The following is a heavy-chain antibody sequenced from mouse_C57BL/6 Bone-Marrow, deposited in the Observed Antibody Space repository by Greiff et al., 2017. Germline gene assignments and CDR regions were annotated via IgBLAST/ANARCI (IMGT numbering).Heavy chain of an antibody. CDR2: ISDGGSYT. CDR3: ARLNWDYAMDY. V-gene: IGHV5-4*01. Sequence: EVQGVESEGGLVKPGGSLKLSCAASGFTFSSYAMSWVRQTPEKRLEWVATISDGGSYTYYPDNVKGRFTISRDNAKNNLYLQMSHLKSEDTAMYYCARLNWDYAMDYWGQGTSVTVSS. D-gene: IGHD4-1*01. CDR1: GFTFSSYA. J-gene: IGHJ4*01.